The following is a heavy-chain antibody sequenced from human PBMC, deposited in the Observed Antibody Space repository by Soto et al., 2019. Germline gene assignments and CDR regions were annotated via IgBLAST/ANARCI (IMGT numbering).Heavy chain of an antibody. V-gene: IGHV1-2*04. CDR3: ARDRYDFWSASFDY. J-gene: IGHJ4*02. CDR1: GYTFTGYY. CDR2: INPNSGGT. D-gene: IGHD3-3*01. Sequence: GASVKVSCKASGYTFTGYYIHWVRQAPGQGLEWMGWINPNSGGTNYAQKFQGWVTMTRDTSISTAYMELSRLRSDDTAVYYCARDRYDFWSASFDYWGQGTLVTVSS.